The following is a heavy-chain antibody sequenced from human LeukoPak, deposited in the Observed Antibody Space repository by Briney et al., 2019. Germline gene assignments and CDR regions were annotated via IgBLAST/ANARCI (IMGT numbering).Heavy chain of an antibody. Sequence: SETLSLTCTVSGGSISSYYWSWIRQPAGKGLEWIGRIYTSGSTNYNPSLKSRVTMSVDTSKNQFSLKLSSVTAADTAVYCCAGDYCSSTSRYLNWFDPWGQETLVTVSS. J-gene: IGHJ5*02. CDR1: GGSISSYY. CDR3: AGDYCSSTSRYLNWFDP. CDR2: IYTSGST. V-gene: IGHV4-4*07. D-gene: IGHD2-2*01.